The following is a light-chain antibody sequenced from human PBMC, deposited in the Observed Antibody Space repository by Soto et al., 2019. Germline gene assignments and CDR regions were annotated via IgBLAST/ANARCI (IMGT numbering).Light chain of an antibody. V-gene: IGKV1-12*01. CDR3: KQANSFPLT. CDR1: QDIRSD. J-gene: IGKJ4*01. CDR2: AAS. Sequence: DIQMTQSPSYMSASVGDRVTLTSRASQDIRSDLGWYQQKPGKATKRLIYAASTLQSGVPSRFSGSGSGTDFTLTISSLQPEDFATYYCKQANSFPLTFGGGTKVDIK.